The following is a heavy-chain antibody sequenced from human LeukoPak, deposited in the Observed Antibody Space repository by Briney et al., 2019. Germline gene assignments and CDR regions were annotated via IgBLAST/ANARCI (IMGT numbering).Heavy chain of an antibody. D-gene: IGHD1-26*01. J-gene: IGHJ4*02. Sequence: PGGSLRLSCAASRFTFSSYAMSWVRQAPGKGLEWVSSISGSGGSTYYADSVKGRFTISRDNAKNSLYLQMNSLRAEDTAVYYCARDARVGATDYWGQGTLVTVSS. CDR3: ARDARVGATDY. V-gene: IGHV3-23*01. CDR2: ISGSGGST. CDR1: RFTFSSYA.